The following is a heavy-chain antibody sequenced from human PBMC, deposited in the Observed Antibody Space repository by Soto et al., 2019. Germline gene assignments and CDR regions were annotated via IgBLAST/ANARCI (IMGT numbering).Heavy chain of an antibody. D-gene: IGHD1-1*01. Sequence: GASVKVSCKASGYTFASYDINWVRQATGQGLEWMGWMNPNSGNTGYAQKFQGRVTMTRNTSISTAYMELSSLRSEDTAVYYCARGLHTTYYYYLDVWGQGTTVPVSS. V-gene: IGHV1-8*01. CDR1: GYTFASYD. CDR3: ARGLHTTYYYYLDV. J-gene: IGHJ6*03. CDR2: MNPNSGNT.